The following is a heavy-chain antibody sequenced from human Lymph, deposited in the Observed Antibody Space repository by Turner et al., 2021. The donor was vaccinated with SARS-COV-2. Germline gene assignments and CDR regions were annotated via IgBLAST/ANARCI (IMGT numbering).Heavy chain of an antibody. J-gene: IGHJ4*02. D-gene: IGHD2-21*02. CDR2: ITFTSSYI. V-gene: IGHV3-21*01. CDR3: ARGPPDFPYYFDY. Sequence: EVQLVMSGGGLVKPGGSLRLSCAASGFTFSSYSMNWVRQAPGKGLEWVSSITFTSSYIYYADSVKGRFTISRDNAKNSLYLQMNSLRAEDTAVYYCARGPPDFPYYFDYWGQGTLVTVSS. CDR1: GFTFSSYS.